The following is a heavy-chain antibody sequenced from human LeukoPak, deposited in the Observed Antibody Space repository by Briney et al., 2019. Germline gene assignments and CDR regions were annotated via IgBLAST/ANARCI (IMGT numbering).Heavy chain of an antibody. J-gene: IGHJ5*02. Sequence: SETLSLTCTVSGGSISSYYWSWIRQPPGKGLEWIGYIYYSGSTYYNPSLKSRVTISVDTSKDQFSLKLSSVTAADTAVYYRARRYCSGGSCYLGGWFDPWGQGTLVTVSS. CDR1: GGSISSYY. CDR2: IYYSGST. V-gene: IGHV4-59*12. D-gene: IGHD2-15*01. CDR3: ARRYCSGGSCYLGGWFDP.